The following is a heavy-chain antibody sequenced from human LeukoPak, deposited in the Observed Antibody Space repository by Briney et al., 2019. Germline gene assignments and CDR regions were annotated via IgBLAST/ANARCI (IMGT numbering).Heavy chain of an antibody. CDR1: GGSISSVNW. J-gene: IGHJ4*02. CDR2: THHSGVT. CDR3: ARGGDSGASRRFDY. Sequence: SGTLSLTCAVSGGSISSVNWWSWVRQPPGKGLEWIGDTHHSGVTNYNASLKSRVTISVDKSKNQLSLELTSVTAADTAVYYCARGGDSGASRRFDYWGQGTLVTVSS. V-gene: IGHV4-4*02. D-gene: IGHD1-26*01.